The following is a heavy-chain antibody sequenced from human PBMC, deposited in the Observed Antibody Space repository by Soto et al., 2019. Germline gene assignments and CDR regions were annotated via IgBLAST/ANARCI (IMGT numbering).Heavy chain of an antibody. V-gene: IGHV3-23*01. CDR3: AKGLWSSRFFDY. D-gene: IGHD1-26*01. CDR2: ISDSGGNT. Sequence: GGSLRLSCAASGFTFSNYAMNWVRQAPGKGLEWVSVISDSGGNTHYADSVKGRLTISRDNSKNTVHLQMSSLRVEDTAIYYCAKGLWSSRFFDYWGQGTLVTVSS. CDR1: GFTFSNYA. J-gene: IGHJ4*02.